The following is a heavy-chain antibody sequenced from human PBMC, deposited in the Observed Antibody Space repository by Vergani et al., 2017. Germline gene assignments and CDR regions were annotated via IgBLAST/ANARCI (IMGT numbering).Heavy chain of an antibody. D-gene: IGHD4-17*01. CDR2: VDPEDGET. Sequence: EVQLVQSGAEVKKPGATMNISCKVSGYTFTDHYMHWVKQAPGKGLEWMGLVDPEDGETIYAETFKGRVTIAADTSTDTAHLELSSLRSEDTAVYYCATPQTVTTGGMEVWGQGTTVIVSS. CDR1: GYTFTDHY. CDR3: ATPQTVTTGGMEV. J-gene: IGHJ6*02. V-gene: IGHV1-69-2*01.